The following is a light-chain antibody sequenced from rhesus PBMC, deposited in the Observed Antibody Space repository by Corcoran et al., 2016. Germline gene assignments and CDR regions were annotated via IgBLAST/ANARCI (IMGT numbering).Light chain of an antibody. V-gene: IGKV2S8*01. CDR2: QVS. CDR3: GQGTNVPFT. CDR1: QSLLHSDGKIN. J-gene: IGKJ3*01. Sequence: DVVMTQSPLSLPVTPGQPASISCRSSQSLLHSDGKINLNCLKTKPGQPPRRLMYQVSIRDSGVPDRFSGKGAGTYFTLKVGIVEAVDIGVYCCGQGTNVPFTFGPGPKLDIK.